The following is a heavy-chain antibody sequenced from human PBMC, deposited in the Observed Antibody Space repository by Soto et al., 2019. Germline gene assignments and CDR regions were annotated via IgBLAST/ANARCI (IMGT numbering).Heavy chain of an antibody. CDR3: ARGQSGSSSWYSRPFVDY. D-gene: IGHD6-13*01. V-gene: IGHV1-8*01. Sequence: ASVKVSCKASGYTFTSYDINWVRQATGQGLEWMGWMNPNSGNTGYAQKFQGRVTMTRNTSISTAYMELSSLRSEDTAVYYCARGQSGSSSWYSRPFVDYWGQGTLVTAPS. CDR1: GYTFTSYD. CDR2: MNPNSGNT. J-gene: IGHJ4*02.